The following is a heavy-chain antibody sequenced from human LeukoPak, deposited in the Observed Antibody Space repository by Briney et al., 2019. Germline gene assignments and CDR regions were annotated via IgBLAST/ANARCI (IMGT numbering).Heavy chain of an antibody. CDR2: ISSSSSYI. Sequence: GGSLSLSCAASGGTISNYGSWLLRQAPGKGLEWVSSISSSSSYIYYADSVKGRFTISRDSAKNSLYLQMNSLRAEDTAVYYCAITFPSDADCGFDFWGQGTLVTVSS. V-gene: IGHV3-21*01. CDR3: AITFPSDADCGFDF. D-gene: IGHD2-21*02. CDR1: GGTISNYG. J-gene: IGHJ4*02.